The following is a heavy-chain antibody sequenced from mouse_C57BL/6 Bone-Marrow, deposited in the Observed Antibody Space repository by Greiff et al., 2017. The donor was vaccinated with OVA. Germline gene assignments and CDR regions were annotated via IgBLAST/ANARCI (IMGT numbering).Heavy chain of an antibody. V-gene: IGHV2-5*01. Sequence: VMLVESGPGLVQPSQSLSITCTVSGFSLTSYGVHWVRQSPGKGLEWLGVIWRGGSTDYNAAFMSRLSITKDNSKSQVFFKMNSLQADDTAIYYCASSIYYYGSSPFYWYFDVWGTGTTVTVSS. CDR3: ASSIYYYGSSPFYWYFDV. CDR2: IWRGGST. CDR1: GFSLTSYG. D-gene: IGHD1-1*01. J-gene: IGHJ1*03.